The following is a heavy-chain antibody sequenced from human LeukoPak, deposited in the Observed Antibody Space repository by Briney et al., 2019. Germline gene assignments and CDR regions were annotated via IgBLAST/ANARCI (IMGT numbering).Heavy chain of an antibody. Sequence: VSVKVSCKASGYTFTSYYMHWVRQAPGQGLEGMAIINLSGGSTSYPQKFQGRVTMTRDTSTITVALELSSLRSEDTAVYYCARGESTYFDYWGQGTLVTVSS. CDR2: INLSGGST. V-gene: IGHV1-46*01. CDR3: ARGESTYFDY. J-gene: IGHJ4*02. CDR1: GYTFTSYY.